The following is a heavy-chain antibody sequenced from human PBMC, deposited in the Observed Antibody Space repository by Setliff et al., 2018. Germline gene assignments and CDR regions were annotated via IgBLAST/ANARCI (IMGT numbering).Heavy chain of an antibody. CDR1: GYTFTGNY. V-gene: IGHV1-18*04. D-gene: IGHD2-21*01. J-gene: IGHJ4*02. Sequence: ASVKVSCKASGYTFTGNYLHWVRQAPGQGLEWMGWISGYNGNTNYAQKFQSRVTMTTDTFTNTAYMELRSLRSDDTAVYYCARDRGLEADVVSLINMGDFWGQGTLVTVSS. CDR3: ARDRGLEADVVSLINMGDF. CDR2: ISGYNGNT.